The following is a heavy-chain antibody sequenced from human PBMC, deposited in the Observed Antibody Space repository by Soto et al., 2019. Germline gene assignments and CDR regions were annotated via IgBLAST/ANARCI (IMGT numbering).Heavy chain of an antibody. V-gene: IGHV3-48*01. CDR2: ISSSTVTI. Sequence: EVQLVESGGGLVQPGGSLRLSCAASGFTFSSYSMNWVRQAPGKGLEWVSYISSSTVTIYYADSVKGRFTISRDNAKNSLYLQMNSLRAEDTAVYYCARDDSGWYLGYWGQGTLVTVSS. CDR3: ARDDSGWYLGY. CDR1: GFTFSSYS. J-gene: IGHJ4*02. D-gene: IGHD6-19*01.